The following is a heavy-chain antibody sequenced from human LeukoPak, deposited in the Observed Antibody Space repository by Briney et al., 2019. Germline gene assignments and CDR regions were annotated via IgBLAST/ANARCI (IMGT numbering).Heavy chain of an antibody. CDR2: IYTSGST. CDR3: ARGVCSGGSCYSWELNWFDP. Sequence: SETLSLTCTVSGGSISSYYWSWIRQPAGKGLEWIGRIYTSGSTNYNPSLKSRVTMSVDTSKNQISLKLSSVTAADTAVYYCARGVCSGGSCYSWELNWFDPWGQGTLVTVSS. D-gene: IGHD2-15*01. CDR1: GGSISSYY. J-gene: IGHJ5*02. V-gene: IGHV4-4*07.